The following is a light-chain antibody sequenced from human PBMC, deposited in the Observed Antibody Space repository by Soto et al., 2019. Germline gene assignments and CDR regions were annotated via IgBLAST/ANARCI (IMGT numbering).Light chain of an antibody. CDR3: CSYAGSSTLYV. CDR1: SSDVGGYNY. Sequence: QSVLTQPPSASGSPGQSVTISCTGTSSDVGGYNYVSWCQQHPGKAPKLMIYEVSKRPSGVSNRFSGSKSGNTASLTISGLQAEDEADYYCCSYAGSSTLYVFGTGTKVTVL. J-gene: IGLJ1*01. V-gene: IGLV2-23*02. CDR2: EVS.